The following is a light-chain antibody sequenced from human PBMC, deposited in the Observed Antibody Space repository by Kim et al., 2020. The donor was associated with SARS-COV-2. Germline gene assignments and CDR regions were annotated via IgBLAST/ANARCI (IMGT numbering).Light chain of an antibody. CDR3: HQYGNSPNT. Sequence: LSPGETAPLSCTGRRSLSSSYLAWYQQRPGQAPRLLIYAAGSRATGIPDRFSGSGSGSVFTLTISRLEPADFAVYYCHQYGNSPNTFGQGTKLEI. J-gene: IGKJ2*01. CDR1: RSLSSSY. V-gene: IGKV3-20*01. CDR2: AAG.